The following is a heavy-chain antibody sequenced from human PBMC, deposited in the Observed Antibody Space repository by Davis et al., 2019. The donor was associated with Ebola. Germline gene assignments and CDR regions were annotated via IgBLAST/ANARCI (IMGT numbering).Heavy chain of an antibody. D-gene: IGHD6-13*01. V-gene: IGHV4-39*01. CDR2: IYYSGNT. Sequence: MPSETLSLTCTVSGGSISTSFYNWGWIRQPPGKGLEWIASIYYSGNTYYNPSLKSRVTMSVDTSKNQFSLKLSSVTAADTAVYYCARLTIASAPDIVDYWGQGSLVIVSP. J-gene: IGHJ4*02. CDR3: ARLTIASAPDIVDY. CDR1: GGSISTSFYN.